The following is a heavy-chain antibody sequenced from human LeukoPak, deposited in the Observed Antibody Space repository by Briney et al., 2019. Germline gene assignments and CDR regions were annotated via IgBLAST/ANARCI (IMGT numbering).Heavy chain of an antibody. J-gene: IGHJ4*02. CDR2: ISSSSSTI. CDR1: GFTFSSYS. D-gene: IGHD1-7*01. V-gene: IGHV3-48*01. Sequence: TGGSLRLSCAASGFTFSSYSMNWVRQAPGKGLEWVSYISSSSSTIYYADSVKGRFTISRDNSKNTLYLQMNSLRAEDTAVYYCAKDLGTGTPAGWGQGTLVTVSS. CDR3: AKDLGTGTPAG.